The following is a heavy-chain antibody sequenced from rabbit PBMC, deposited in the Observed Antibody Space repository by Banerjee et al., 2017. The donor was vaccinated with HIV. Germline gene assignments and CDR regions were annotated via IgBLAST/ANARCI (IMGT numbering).Heavy chain of an antibody. CDR2: INTSSGNT. D-gene: IGHD1-1*01. Sequence: QEQLEESGGDLVKPEGSLTLTCTASGFSFSNRYVMCWVRQAPGKGLEWIACINTSSGNTVYASWAKGRFTVSKTSSTTVTLQMTSLTAADTATYFCARDLGGVIGWNFGLWGPGTLVTVS. CDR1: GFSFSNRYV. J-gene: IGHJ6*01. CDR3: ARDLGGVIGWNFGL. V-gene: IGHV1S45*01.